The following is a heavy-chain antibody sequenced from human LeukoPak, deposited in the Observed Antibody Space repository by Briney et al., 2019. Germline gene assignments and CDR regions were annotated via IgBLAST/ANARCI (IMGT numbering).Heavy chain of an antibody. Sequence: QPGRSLRLSCAASGFTFSTYAMNWVRQAPGKGLEWVSVIRSSGDTTHYADSVKGRFTISRDNSKNTLYLQMNSLRAEDTAVYYCAKVMVSGNYLDLNFDYWGQGTLVTVSS. CDR1: GFTFSTYA. CDR2: IRSSGDTT. J-gene: IGHJ4*02. V-gene: IGHV3-23*01. CDR3: AKVMVSGNYLDLNFDY. D-gene: IGHD3-22*01.